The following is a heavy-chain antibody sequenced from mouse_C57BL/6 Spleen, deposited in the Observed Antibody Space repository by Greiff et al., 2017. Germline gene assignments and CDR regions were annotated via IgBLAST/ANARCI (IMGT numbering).Heavy chain of an antibody. Sequence: SGPELVKPGASVKMSCKASGYTFTDYNMHWVKQSHGKSLEWIGYINPNNGGTSYNQKFKGKATLTVNKSSSTAYMELRSLTSEDSAVYYCARGGLLAYDYDGYAMDYWGQGTSVTVSS. CDR2: INPNNGGT. V-gene: IGHV1-22*01. CDR1: GYTFTDYN. CDR3: ARGGLLAYDYDGYAMDY. J-gene: IGHJ4*01. D-gene: IGHD2-4*01.